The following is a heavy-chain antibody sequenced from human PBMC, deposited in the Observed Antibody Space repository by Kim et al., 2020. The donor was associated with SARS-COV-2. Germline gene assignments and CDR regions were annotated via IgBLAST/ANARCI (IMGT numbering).Heavy chain of an antibody. CDR3: ARLRSGSYRYFDY. D-gene: IGHD1-26*01. V-gene: IGHV4-39*01. J-gene: IGHJ4*02. Sequence: YTPPPKSRVPKPVDTSKNQSSLKLSSVTAADTAVYYCARLRSGSYRYFDYWGQGTLVTVSS.